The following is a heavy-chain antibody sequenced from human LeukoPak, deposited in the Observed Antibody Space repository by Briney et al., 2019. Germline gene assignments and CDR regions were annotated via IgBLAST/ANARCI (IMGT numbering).Heavy chain of an antibody. D-gene: IGHD6-19*01. CDR3: AKEPTSAGWFDP. Sequence: QPGGSLGLSCAASGFTFSTYAMSWVRQAPGKGLEWVSAISGSAVKMYYADSVKGRFTISRDNSKNTLYLQMNSLRAEDTAVYYCAKEPTSAGWFDPWGQGTLVTVSS. CDR2: ISGSAVKM. CDR1: GFTFSTYA. J-gene: IGHJ5*02. V-gene: IGHV3-23*01.